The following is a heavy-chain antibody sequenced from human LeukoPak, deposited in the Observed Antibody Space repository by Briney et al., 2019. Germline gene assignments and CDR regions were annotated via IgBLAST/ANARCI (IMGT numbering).Heavy chain of an antibody. Sequence: SETLSLTCTVSGGXMRSYYWSWIRQPPGKGLEWIGYIYYSGSTSYNPSLKSRVTISGDTSKNQFSLNLSSVTAADTAVFYCVRGRIAAAGTGGGHFDYWGQGTLVTVSS. CDR1: GGXMRSYY. CDR3: VRGRIAAAGTGGGHFDY. D-gene: IGHD6-13*01. CDR2: IYYSGST. J-gene: IGHJ4*02. V-gene: IGHV4-59*01.